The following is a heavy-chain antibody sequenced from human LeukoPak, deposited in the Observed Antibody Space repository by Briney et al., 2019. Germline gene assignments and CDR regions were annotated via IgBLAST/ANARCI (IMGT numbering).Heavy chain of an antibody. CDR1: GYSFTNHW. Sequence: GESLKISCKGSGYSFTNHWIGWVRHMPGKGLEWMGIMYPGDSDTRYSPSFEGQVTISADRSISTAYLQWSSLKASDTAMYYCARLVGFAAAGTADYWGQGTLVTVSS. D-gene: IGHD6-13*01. CDR3: ARLVGFAAAGTADY. V-gene: IGHV5-51*01. J-gene: IGHJ4*02. CDR2: MYPGDSDT.